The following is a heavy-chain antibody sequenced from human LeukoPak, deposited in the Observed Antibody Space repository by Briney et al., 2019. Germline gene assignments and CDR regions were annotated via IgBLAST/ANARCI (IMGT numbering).Heavy chain of an antibody. CDR2: ISTAGTTI. CDR3: ARVWQDYSGADY. J-gene: IGHJ4*02. V-gene: IGHV3-48*02. CDR1: GFTFSGYH. D-gene: IGHD2-21*01. Sequence: GGSLRLSRAASGFTFSGYHINWVRQAPGKGLEWISYISTAGTTIYYADSVKGRFAISRDNAKSSLYLQMNSLRDEDTAVYYCARVWQDYSGADYWGQGTLVTASS.